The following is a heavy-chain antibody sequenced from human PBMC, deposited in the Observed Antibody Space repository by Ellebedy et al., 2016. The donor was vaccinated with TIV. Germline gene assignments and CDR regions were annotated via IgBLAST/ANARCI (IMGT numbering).Heavy chain of an antibody. CDR2: IEEDGSEK. V-gene: IGHV3-7*01. Sequence: GGSLRLXXAASGFTFSSYWMSWVRQAPGKGLEWVANIEEDGSEKYSVDSVKGRFTISRDNAKNSLYLQMNSLRAEDTAVYYCARGLYVGSSSSDYWGQGTLVTVSS. CDR3: ARGLYVGSSSSDY. D-gene: IGHD6-6*01. CDR1: GFTFSSYW. J-gene: IGHJ4*02.